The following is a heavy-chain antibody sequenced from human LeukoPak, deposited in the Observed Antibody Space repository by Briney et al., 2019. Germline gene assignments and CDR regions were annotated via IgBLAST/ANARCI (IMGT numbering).Heavy chain of an antibody. CDR2: ISYDGSNK. Sequence: PGRSLRLSCAASGFTFSSYAMHWVRQAPGKGLEWVAVISYDGSNKYYADSVKGRFTISRDNSKNTLYLQMNSLRAEDTAVYYCARDFAVWKAHAFDIWGQGTMVTVSS. CDR1: GFTFSSYA. V-gene: IGHV3-30*04. J-gene: IGHJ3*02. D-gene: IGHD1-1*01. CDR3: ARDFAVWKAHAFDI.